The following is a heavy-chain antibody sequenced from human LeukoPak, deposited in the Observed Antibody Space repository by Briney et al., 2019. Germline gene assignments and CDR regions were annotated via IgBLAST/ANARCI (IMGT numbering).Heavy chain of an antibody. D-gene: IGHD4-11*01. V-gene: IGHV1-18*01. J-gene: IGHJ5*02. CDR1: GGTFSSYA. Sequence: GASVKVSCKASGGTFSSYAISWVRQAPGQGLEWMGWISAYNGNTNYAQKLQGRVTMTRDTSTSTVYMELSSLSPEDTAVYYCARQQGLQNLNFDHWGQGTLVTVSS. CDR3: ARQQGLQNLNFDH. CDR2: ISAYNGNT.